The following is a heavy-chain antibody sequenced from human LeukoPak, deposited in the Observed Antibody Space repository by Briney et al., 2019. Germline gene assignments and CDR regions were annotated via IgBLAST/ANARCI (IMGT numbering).Heavy chain of an antibody. CDR3: AIRYSGSYNDY. Sequence: GESLKISCKGSGYSFITHWIGWVRQMPGKGLEWMGIIYPADSDTKYSPSFQGQVPISADKAISTAYLQWSSLRASDAAMYYCAIRYSGSYNDYWGQGTLVTVSS. V-gene: IGHV5-51*01. D-gene: IGHD1-26*01. CDR2: IYPADSDT. CDR1: GYSFITHW. J-gene: IGHJ4*02.